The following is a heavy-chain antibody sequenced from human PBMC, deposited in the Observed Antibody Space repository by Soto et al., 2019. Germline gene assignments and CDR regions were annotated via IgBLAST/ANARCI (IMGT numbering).Heavy chain of an antibody. CDR3: ASSGAREGDWLDP. V-gene: IGHV4-31*03. D-gene: IGHD3-16*01. J-gene: IGHJ5*02. CDR2: FYYSGIT. Sequence: QVQLQESGPGLVKTSQTLSLTCTVSGGSIRRRGYYWSWIRHRPGEGLQWIGFFYYSGITDYNPSLRSRTVTSADTSTNQVFLQLSSVTAADTAVYYCASSGAREGDWLDPWGQGTQVTVSS. CDR1: GGSIRRRGYY.